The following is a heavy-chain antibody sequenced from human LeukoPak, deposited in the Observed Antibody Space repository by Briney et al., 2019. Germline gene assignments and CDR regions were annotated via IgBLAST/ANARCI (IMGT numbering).Heavy chain of an antibody. CDR1: GYTFTAYY. CDR3: ARGRGGCGGSNWFDP. CDR2: INPNSGGT. Sequence: ASVKVSRKASGYTFTAYYMHWVRQAPGQGLEWMGWINPNSGGTVYAQKFQGRVTMTRDMSISTAYMELNRLKSDDTAMYYCARGRGGCGGSNWFDPWGQGTLVTVSS. J-gene: IGHJ5*02. V-gene: IGHV1-2*02. D-gene: IGHD6-19*01.